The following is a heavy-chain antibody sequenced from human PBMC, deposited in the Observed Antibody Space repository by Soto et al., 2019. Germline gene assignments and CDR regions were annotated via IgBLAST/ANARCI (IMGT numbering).Heavy chain of an antibody. D-gene: IGHD6-19*01. CDR1: GYTFTDYY. CDR3: ARDQSPSSGWPRMDV. V-gene: IGHV1-2*02. J-gene: IGHJ6*02. CDR2: INPNSGGT. Sequence: ASVKVSCKASGYTFTDYYMHWVRQAPGQGLEWMGWINPNSGGTNYAQKFQGRVTMTRDTSISTAYMELNRLRSDDTAVYYCARDQSPSSGWPRMDVWGQGTTVTVS.